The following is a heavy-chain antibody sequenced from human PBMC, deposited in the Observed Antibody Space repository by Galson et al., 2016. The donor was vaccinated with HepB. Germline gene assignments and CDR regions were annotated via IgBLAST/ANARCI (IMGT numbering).Heavy chain of an antibody. CDR1: GFTFSIYD. J-gene: IGHJ6*04. D-gene: IGHD6-13*01. CDR2: INSGSNSI. CDR3: VSPLISATGREDV. V-gene: IGHV3-48*02. Sequence: SLRLSCAASGFTFSIYDMNWVRQAPGKGLEWISYINSGSNSIHYADSVKGRFTISGDDAKNSLYLQMTSLRDEDTAVYYCVSPLISATGREDVWGKGTTVTVSS.